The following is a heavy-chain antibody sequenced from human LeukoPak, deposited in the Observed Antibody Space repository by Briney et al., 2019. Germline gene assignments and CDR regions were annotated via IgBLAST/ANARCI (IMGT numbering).Heavy chain of an antibody. J-gene: IGHJ4*02. D-gene: IGHD7-27*01. Sequence: ASVKVSCKASGYTFTSHGLSWARQAPGQGLEWMGWISIYSGNTNYAQKFQDRISMTTDTSTSTAYMELRSLKSDDTAVYYCARDPGGTWGFDYWGQGALVTVSS. CDR2: ISIYSGNT. CDR3: ARDPGGTWGFDY. CDR1: GYTFTSHG. V-gene: IGHV1-18*01.